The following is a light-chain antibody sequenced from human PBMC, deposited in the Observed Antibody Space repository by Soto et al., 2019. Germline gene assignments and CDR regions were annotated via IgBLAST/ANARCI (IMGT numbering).Light chain of an antibody. CDR1: QTISSW. CDR3: QQYKSYSPRT. J-gene: IGKJ1*01. CDR2: KAS. Sequence: DIQMTQSPSTLSGSVGDRVTITCRASQTISSWLAWYQQKPGKAPKLLIYKASTLKSGVPSRFSGSGSGTEFTLTISSLQPDDSATYYCQQYKSYSPRTFGQGTKVDIK. V-gene: IGKV1-5*03.